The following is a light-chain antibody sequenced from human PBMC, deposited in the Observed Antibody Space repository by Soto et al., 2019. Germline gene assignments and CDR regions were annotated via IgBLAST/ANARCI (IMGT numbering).Light chain of an antibody. Sequence: QSALTQPASVSGSPGQSITISCTGTSSDVGSYNLVSWYQQHPGKAPKLMIYEGSKRPSGVSHRFSGSKSGNTASLPISGLQAEDEADYCCCSYAGSSTWVFGGGTQLTVL. CDR2: EGS. J-gene: IGLJ3*02. CDR3: CSYAGSSTWV. V-gene: IGLV2-23*01. CDR1: SSDVGSYNL.